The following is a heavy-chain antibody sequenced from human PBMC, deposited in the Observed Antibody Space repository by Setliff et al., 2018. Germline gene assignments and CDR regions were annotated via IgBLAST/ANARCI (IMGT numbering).Heavy chain of an antibody. CDR3: ATYKRSSSFEY. Sequence: PGGSLRLSCAASGFTFSSYSMHWLRQAPGKGLEWVAAISIHEDKTYYADSVKGRFTISRDNAKNSLYLQMNSPRAEDTAVYYCATYKRSSSFEYWGQGSLVTVSS. D-gene: IGHD6-6*01. J-gene: IGHJ4*02. V-gene: IGHV3-21*04. CDR2: ISIHEDKT. CDR1: GFTFSSYS.